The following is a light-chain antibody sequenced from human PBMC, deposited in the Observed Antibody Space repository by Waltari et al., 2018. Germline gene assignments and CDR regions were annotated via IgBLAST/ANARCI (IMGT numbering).Light chain of an antibody. CDR3: QYYGGSPPYT. CDR2: GAS. J-gene: IGKJ2*01. V-gene: IGKV3-20*01. CDR1: QSFSSSY. Sequence: EIVLTQSPGTLSLSPGERATLSCRASQSFSSSYLAWYQQKPGQAPRPRIYGASSRVSGIPDRFSGSGFGTDVTLTISRLEPEDFAVYYCQYYGGSPPYTFGQGTKLEIK.